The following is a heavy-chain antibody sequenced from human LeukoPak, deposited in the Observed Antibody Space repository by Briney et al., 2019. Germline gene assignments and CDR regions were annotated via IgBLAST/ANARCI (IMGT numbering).Heavy chain of an antibody. Sequence: SETLSLTCTVSGGSISSGGYYWSWIRQSAGKGLEWIGRIHRSGSTNYNPSLVSRVTMSVDTSKSQFSLKVSSVTAADTGVYYCARAPEFSSGWLLDCWGQGSLVTVSS. V-gene: IGHV4-61*02. CDR1: GGSISSGGYY. J-gene: IGHJ4*02. CDR2: IHRSGST. CDR3: ARAPEFSSGWLLDC. D-gene: IGHD6-19*01.